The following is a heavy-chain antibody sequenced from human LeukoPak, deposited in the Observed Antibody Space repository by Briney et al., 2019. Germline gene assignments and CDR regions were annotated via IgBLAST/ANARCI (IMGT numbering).Heavy chain of an antibody. CDR1: GFTFSSYS. V-gene: IGHV3-21*01. CDR3: AKVRLGYCSGGSCSRGGTPMDV. Sequence: GGSPRLSCVASGFTFSSYSMNWVRQAPGKGLEWVSSITRSNYIYYADSVKGRFTISRDNSKNTLYLQMNSLRAEDTAVYYCAKVRLGYCSGGSCSRGGTPMDVWGKGTTVTISS. J-gene: IGHJ6*03. CDR2: ITRSNYI. D-gene: IGHD2-15*01.